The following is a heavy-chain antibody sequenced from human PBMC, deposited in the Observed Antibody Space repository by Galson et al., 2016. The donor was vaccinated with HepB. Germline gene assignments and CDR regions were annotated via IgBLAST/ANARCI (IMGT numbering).Heavy chain of an antibody. D-gene: IGHD1-1*01. CDR2: ISAYYGNT. CDR3: AREGLDDLKPHMDA. J-gene: IGHJ6*03. V-gene: IGHV1-18*01. Sequence: GWISAYYGNTNYAQKFQGRVTLTTDTSTSTAYMELRSLRSDDTAVYYCAREGLDDLKPHMDAWGKGTTVTVSS.